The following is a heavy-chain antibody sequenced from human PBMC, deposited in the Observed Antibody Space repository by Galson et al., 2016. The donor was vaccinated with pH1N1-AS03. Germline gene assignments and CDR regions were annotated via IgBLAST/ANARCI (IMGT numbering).Heavy chain of an antibody. CDR1: GFTFSSYW. V-gene: IGHV3-74*01. CDR3: VKGAGRYSRSWYFDY. D-gene: IGHD6-13*01. CDR2: IDSDGSNT. Sequence: SLRLSCAASGFTFSSYWMHWVRHLPGKGLVWVSGIDSDGSNTYYADSVKVRFTTSRDNAKNTLYLQMNSPRPEDTALYYCVKGAGRYSRSWYFDYWGQGTLVTVSS. J-gene: IGHJ4*02.